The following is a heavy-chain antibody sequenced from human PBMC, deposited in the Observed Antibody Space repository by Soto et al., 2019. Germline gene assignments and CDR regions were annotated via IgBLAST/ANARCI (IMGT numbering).Heavy chain of an antibody. Sequence: SLRLSCAASGFTFSSYGMHWVRQAPGKGLEWVAVISYDGSNKYYADSVKGRFTISRDNSKNTLYLQMNSLRAEDTAVYYCSKDGDYQAQGYYYYYGMDVWGQGTTVTVSS. CDR3: SKDGDYQAQGYYYYYGMDV. J-gene: IGHJ6*02. CDR1: GFTFSSYG. D-gene: IGHD7-27*01. CDR2: ISYDGSNK. V-gene: IGHV3-30*18.